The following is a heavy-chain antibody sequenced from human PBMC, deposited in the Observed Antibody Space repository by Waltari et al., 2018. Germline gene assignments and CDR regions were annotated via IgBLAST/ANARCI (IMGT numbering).Heavy chain of an antibody. J-gene: IGHJ4*02. V-gene: IGHV4-39*01. D-gene: IGHD6-6*01. CDR3: ARQSSSASHFDY. CDR1: GGSISSSSYY. CDR2: IYYSGST. Sequence: QLQLQESGPGLVKPSETLSLTCTVSGGSISSSSYYWGWIRQPPGKGLEWIGSIYYSGSTYYNPSLKSRVTISVDTSKNQFSLKLSSVTAADTAVYYCARQSSSASHFDYWGQGTLVTVSS.